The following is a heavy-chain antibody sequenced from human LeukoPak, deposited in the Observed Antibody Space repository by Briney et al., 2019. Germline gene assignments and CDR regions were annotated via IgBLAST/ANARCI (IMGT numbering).Heavy chain of an antibody. V-gene: IGHV3-23*01. CDR1: GFTFSSYA. CDR3: AALSGSYYDGDY. CDR2: ISGSGGST. J-gene: IGHJ4*02. D-gene: IGHD1-26*01. Sequence: GGSLRLSCAASGFTFSSYAMSWVRQAPGKGLEWVSAISGSGGSTYYADSVKGRFTISRDNSKNTLYLQMNSLRAEDTAVYYCAALSGSYYDGDYWGQGTLVTVSS.